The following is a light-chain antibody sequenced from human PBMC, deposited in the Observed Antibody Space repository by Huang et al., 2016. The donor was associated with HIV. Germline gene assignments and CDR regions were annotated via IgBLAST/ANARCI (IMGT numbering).Light chain of an antibody. Sequence: DIVMVQSPVSLSVTPGEAASITCRSSQSLLHSNGHNYLDWYRQKPGQSPQLLIYLGSTRAAGVPDRFSGGGSGTDFILKISRVEADDVGVYYCMQGLQSWTFGQGTKVEI. J-gene: IGKJ1*01. CDR3: MQGLQSWT. CDR2: LGS. CDR1: QSLLHSNGHNY. V-gene: IGKV2-28*01.